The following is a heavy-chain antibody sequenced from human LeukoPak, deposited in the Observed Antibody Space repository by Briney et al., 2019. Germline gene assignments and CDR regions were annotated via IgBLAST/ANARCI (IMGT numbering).Heavy chain of an antibody. J-gene: IGHJ6*02. Sequence: GGSLRLSCAASGFTFSDYYMNWVRQAPGKGLEWVANIKPDGSEKYYVDSVKGRFTISRDNSKNTLYLQMNSLRAEDTAVYYCARCYTYGTTWFGGLDVWGQGTTVTVSS. D-gene: IGHD3-10*01. CDR1: GFTFSDYY. V-gene: IGHV3-7*03. CDR2: IKPDGSEK. CDR3: ARCYTYGTTWFGGLDV.